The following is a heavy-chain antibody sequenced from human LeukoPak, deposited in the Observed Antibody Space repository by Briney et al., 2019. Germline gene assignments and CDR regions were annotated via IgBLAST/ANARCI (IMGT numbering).Heavy chain of an antibody. J-gene: IGHJ4*02. V-gene: IGHV4-38-2*02. CDR3: ARINFNPDY. CDR2: VHHSGAT. CDR1: GYSISRGYH. D-gene: IGHD1-14*01. Sequence: SETLSLTCSVSGYSISRGYHWSWVRQPPGKGLEWMGSVHHSGATYYNPSLNRRLNSRLTISAGTSKNQFSLKMDSVTAADTAVYYCARINFNPDYWGQGTLVSVSS.